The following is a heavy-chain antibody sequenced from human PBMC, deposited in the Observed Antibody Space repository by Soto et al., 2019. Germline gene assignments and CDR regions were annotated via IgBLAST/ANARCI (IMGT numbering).Heavy chain of an antibody. Sequence: EEQLVESGGALVQPGRSLRLSCAASGFTFDDYAMHWVRQVPGKGLEWVSFITWNGVNTAYADSIRGRFTISRDNAKNSLDVQMNSLSAEDTAFYYCTRGYCSVGSCAFDIWGQGTMVAVSS. V-gene: IGHV3-9*01. J-gene: IGHJ3*02. CDR2: ITWNGVNT. CDR1: GFTFDDYA. CDR3: TRGYCSVGSCAFDI. D-gene: IGHD2-15*01.